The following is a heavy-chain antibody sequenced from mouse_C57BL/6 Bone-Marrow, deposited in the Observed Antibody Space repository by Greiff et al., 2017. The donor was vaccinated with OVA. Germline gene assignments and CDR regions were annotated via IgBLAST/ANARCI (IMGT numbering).Heavy chain of an antibody. Sequence: DVQLVESGGDLVKPGGSLKLSCAASGFTFSSYGMSWVRQTPDQRLEWVATISSGGSYTYYPDSVKGRFTLSRDNAKNTLYLQMSSLKSEDTAMYYCGRPSNYPYYFDYWGQGTTLTVSS. CDR3: GRPSNYPYYFDY. CDR2: ISSGGSYT. CDR1: GFTFSSYG. J-gene: IGHJ2*01. V-gene: IGHV5-6*01. D-gene: IGHD2-5*01.